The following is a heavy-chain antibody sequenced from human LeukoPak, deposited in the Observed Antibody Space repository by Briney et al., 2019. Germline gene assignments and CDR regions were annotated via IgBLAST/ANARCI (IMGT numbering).Heavy chain of an antibody. Sequence: SETLSLTCTVSGGSISSGGYYWSWIRQHPGKGLEWIGYIYYSGSTYYNPSLKSRTIISVDTSKNQFSPKLNSVTAAGTAVYYCARGTVPARWFDPWGQGTLVTVSS. J-gene: IGHJ5*02. V-gene: IGHV4-31*02. CDR1: GGSISSGGYY. D-gene: IGHD2-2*01. CDR3: ARGTVPARWFDP. CDR2: IYYSGST.